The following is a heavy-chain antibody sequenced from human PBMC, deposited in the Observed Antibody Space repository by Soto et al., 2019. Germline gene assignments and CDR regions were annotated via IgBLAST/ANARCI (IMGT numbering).Heavy chain of an antibody. CDR3: AREGDYYDSSGYKAVDKFDY. J-gene: IGHJ4*02. V-gene: IGHV3-74*01. CDR1: GFTFSYYW. Sequence: EVQLVDSGGGLVQPGGSLRLSCAASGFTFSYYWMHWVRQAPGKGLVWVSRISNDGSSTTYAGSVKGRFTISRDNAKNTQYLQMNSMRAEDTAVYYCAREGDYYDSSGYKAVDKFDYWGQGTLVTVSS. CDR2: ISNDGSST. D-gene: IGHD3-22*01.